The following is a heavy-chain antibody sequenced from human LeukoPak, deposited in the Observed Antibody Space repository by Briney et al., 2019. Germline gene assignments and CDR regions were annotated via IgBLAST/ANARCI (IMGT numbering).Heavy chain of an antibody. Sequence: SETLSLTCTVSGYSISSGYYWGWIRQPPGKGLEWIGNIYHSGSTYYNPSLKSRVTISVDTSKNQFSLKLSSVTAADTAVYYCARDLDYYDSTWFDPWGQGTLVTVSS. CDR3: ARDLDYYDSTWFDP. J-gene: IGHJ5*02. D-gene: IGHD3-22*01. V-gene: IGHV4-38-2*02. CDR1: GYSISSGYY. CDR2: IYHSGST.